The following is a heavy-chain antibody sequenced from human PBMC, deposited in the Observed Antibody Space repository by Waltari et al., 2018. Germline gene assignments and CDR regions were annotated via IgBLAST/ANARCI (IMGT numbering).Heavy chain of an antibody. CDR1: GGSISSYY. Sequence: QVQLQESGPGLVTPSETLSLTCTVSGGSISSYYWSWIRQPPGKGLEWIGYIYYSGSTNYNPSLKSRVTISVDTSKNQFSLKLSSVTAADTAVYYCARVTGTSVYWGQGTLVTVSS. CDR3: ARVTGTSVY. V-gene: IGHV4-59*01. CDR2: IYYSGST. J-gene: IGHJ4*02. D-gene: IGHD1-7*01.